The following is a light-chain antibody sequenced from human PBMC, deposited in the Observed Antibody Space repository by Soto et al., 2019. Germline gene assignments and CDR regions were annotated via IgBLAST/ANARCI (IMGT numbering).Light chain of an antibody. CDR1: QGISSY. CDR2: AAS. CDR3: KQYYSPPRT. Sequence: AIRMTQSPSSLSASTGDRVTITCRASQGISSYLAWYQQKPGKAPKLLIYAASTLQSGVPSRFSGSGSGTVFTLTISCLQFEDFATYYCKQYYSPPRTFGQGTKGNIK. J-gene: IGKJ1*01. V-gene: IGKV1-8*01.